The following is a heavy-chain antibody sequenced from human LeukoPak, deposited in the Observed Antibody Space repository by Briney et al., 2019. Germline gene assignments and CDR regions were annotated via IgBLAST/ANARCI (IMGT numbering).Heavy chain of an antibody. J-gene: IGHJ4*02. CDR3: ARGNPLEDYFDY. V-gene: IGHV3-53*01. CDR1: GFTVSSNY. D-gene: IGHD5-24*01. Sequence: GGSLRLSCAASGFTVSSNYMSWVRQAPGKGLEWVSVIYGGGGTYYADSVKGRFTISRDNSKNTLYLQMNSLRAEDTAVYYCARGNPLEDYFDYWGQGTLVTVSS. CDR2: IYGGGGT.